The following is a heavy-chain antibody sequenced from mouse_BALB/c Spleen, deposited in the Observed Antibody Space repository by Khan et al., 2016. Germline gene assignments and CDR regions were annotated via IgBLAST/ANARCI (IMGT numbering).Heavy chain of an antibody. D-gene: IGHD1-2*01. J-gene: IGHJ4*01. CDR1: GYSFTGYN. CDR3: ARRLRQGGWYAMDY. CDR2: IDPYYGTT. V-gene: IGHV1-39*01. Sequence: VQLQQSGPELEKPGASVKISCKASGYSFTGYNMNWVKQSNGKSLEWIGDIDPYYGTTSYNQKFKGKATLTVDKSSSTAYMQLKSLTSEDSAVYYCARRLRQGGWYAMDYWGQGTSVTVSS.